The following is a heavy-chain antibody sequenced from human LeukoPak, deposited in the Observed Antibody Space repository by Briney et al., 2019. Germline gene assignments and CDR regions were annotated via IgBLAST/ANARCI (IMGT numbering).Heavy chain of an antibody. CDR3: AGSLGYCTSNVCYLKY. CDR2: ISAYNGNT. CDR1: GYTFTSYG. J-gene: IGHJ4*02. V-gene: IGHV1-18*01. Sequence: GASVKVSCKASGYTFTSYGISWVRQAPGQGLEWMGWISAYNGNTNYAQKLQGRVTMTTDTSTSTAYMELGSLRSDDTAVYYCAGSLGYCTSNVCYLKYWGQGTLVTVSS. D-gene: IGHD2-8*01.